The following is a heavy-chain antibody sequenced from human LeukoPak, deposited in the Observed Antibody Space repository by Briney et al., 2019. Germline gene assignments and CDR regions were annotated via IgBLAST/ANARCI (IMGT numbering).Heavy chain of an antibody. Sequence: SETLSLTCTVSGDSISSYYWSWIRQPGGKGLEWIGRIYTSGSTNYNPSLKSRVTMSVDTSKNQFSLKLSSVTAADTAVYYCAGADYFWSGYLRGAFDIWGQGTMVTVSS. J-gene: IGHJ3*02. CDR2: IYTSGST. D-gene: IGHD3-3*01. CDR3: AGADYFWSGYLRGAFDI. V-gene: IGHV4-4*07. CDR1: GDSISSYY.